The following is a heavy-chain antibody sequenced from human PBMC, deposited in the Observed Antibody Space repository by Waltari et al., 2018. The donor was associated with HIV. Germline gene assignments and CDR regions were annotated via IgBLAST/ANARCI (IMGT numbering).Heavy chain of an antibody. V-gene: IGHV4-39*07. Sequence: QLQLQESGPGLVKPSETLSLTCTVSGGSISSSSYYWGWIRQPPGKGLEWIGSIYYSGSTYYNPSLKSRVTISVDTSKNQFSLKLSSVTAADTAVYYCARDTLSRGSSWFSYYYYGMDVWGQGTTVTVSS. J-gene: IGHJ6*02. CDR1: GGSISSSSYY. D-gene: IGHD6-13*01. CDR3: ARDTLSRGSSWFSYYYYGMDV. CDR2: IYYSGST.